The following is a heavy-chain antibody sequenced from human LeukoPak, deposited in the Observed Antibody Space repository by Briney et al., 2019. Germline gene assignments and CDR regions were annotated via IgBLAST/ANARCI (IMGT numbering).Heavy chain of an antibody. D-gene: IGHD2-15*01. V-gene: IGHV4-39*01. Sequence: PSETLSLTCTVSGGSISSSNYYWGWIRQPPGKGLEWTGRISYSGSTYYNPSLKSRVTISVDTSKNQFSLKLSSVTAADTAVYYYARQNPSVGGFDYWGQGTLVTVSS. CDR1: GGSISSSNYY. CDR2: ISYSGST. CDR3: ARQNPSVGGFDY. J-gene: IGHJ4*02.